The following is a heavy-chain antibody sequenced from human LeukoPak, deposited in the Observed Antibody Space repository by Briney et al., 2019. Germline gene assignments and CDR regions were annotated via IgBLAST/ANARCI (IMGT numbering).Heavy chain of an antibody. CDR1: GFPFSIYA. J-gene: IGHJ5*02. CDR2: ISGSGGST. Sequence: GGSLRLSCPASGFPFSIYAMSWVRQAPGKGLEWVSAISGSGGSTYYADSVKGRFTISGDNSKNTLYLQMNSLRAEDTAVYYCAKARYSSSFRWFDPWGQGTLVTVSS. CDR3: AKARYSSSFRWFDP. D-gene: IGHD6-13*01. V-gene: IGHV3-23*01.